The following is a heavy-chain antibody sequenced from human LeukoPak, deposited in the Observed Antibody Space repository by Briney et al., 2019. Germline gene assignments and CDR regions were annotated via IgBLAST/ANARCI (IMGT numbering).Heavy chain of an antibody. D-gene: IGHD3-3*01. CDR3: ATPVPPYDFWSGSPFDY. CDR1: GGTFSSYA. V-gene: IGHV1-69*13. J-gene: IGHJ4*02. CDR2: IIPIFGTA. Sequence: SVKVSCKASGGTFSSYAISWVRQAPGQGLEWMGGIIPIFGTANYAQKFQGRVTITADESTSTAYMELSSLRSEDTAVYYCATPVPPYDFWSGSPFDYWGQGTLVTVSS.